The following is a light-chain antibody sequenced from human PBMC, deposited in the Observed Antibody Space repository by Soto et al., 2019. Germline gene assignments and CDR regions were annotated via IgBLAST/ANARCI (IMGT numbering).Light chain of an antibody. CDR3: CSYAGVDYV. Sequence: QSVLTQPASVSGSPGQSITISCTGTSSDVGGYNYVSWYQHHPGKAPKLMIYDVSKRPSGVPDRFSGSKSGNTASLTISGLQAEDEADYYCCSYAGVDYVFGTGNKVTVL. CDR2: DVS. CDR1: SSDVGGYNY. V-gene: IGLV2-8*01. J-gene: IGLJ1*01.